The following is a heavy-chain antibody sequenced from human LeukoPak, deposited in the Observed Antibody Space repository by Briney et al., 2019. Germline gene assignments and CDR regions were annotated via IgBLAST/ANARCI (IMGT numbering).Heavy chain of an antibody. J-gene: IGHJ4*02. CDR1: GFPLSSYA. V-gene: IGHV3-23*01. D-gene: IGHD5-18*01. Sequence: GGSLRLSCAVSGFPLSSYAMSWVRQAPGKGLEWVSATSSSDAGTYYADSVRGRFTISRDNSKNTLHLQMNSLRAEDTAVYYCAKCGLHTYGLYLYWGQGTLVTISS. CDR2: TSSSDAGT. CDR3: AKCGLHTYGLYLY.